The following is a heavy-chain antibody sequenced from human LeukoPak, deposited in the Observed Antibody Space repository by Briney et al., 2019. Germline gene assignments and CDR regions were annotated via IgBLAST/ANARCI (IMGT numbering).Heavy chain of an antibody. CDR2: ISYSGST. D-gene: IGHD2-15*01. CDR1: GGSVSSGPSY. CDR3: AREDCSGGSCRDAFDI. V-gene: IGHV4-61*01. J-gene: IGHJ3*02. Sequence: KASETLSLTCTVSGGSVSSGPSYWSWIRQPPGKGLEWIGYISYSGSTNYNPSLKSRVTISVDTSKNQFSLKLSSVTAADTAVYYCAREDCSGGSCRDAFDIWGQGTMVTVSS.